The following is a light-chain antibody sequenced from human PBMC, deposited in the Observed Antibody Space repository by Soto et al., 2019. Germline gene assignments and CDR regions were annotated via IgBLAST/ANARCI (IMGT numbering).Light chain of an antibody. CDR3: FSYTSTGTYV. CDR1: SSDVGNYKY. J-gene: IGLJ1*01. CDR2: EVS. V-gene: IGLV2-14*01. Sequence: QSVLTQPASVSGSPRQPTTISCTGTSSDVGNYKYVSWYQQHPGKAPKLMIYEVSNRPSGVSNRFSGSKSGNTASLTISGLQAEDETDYYWFSYTSTGTYVFGGGTKVTV.